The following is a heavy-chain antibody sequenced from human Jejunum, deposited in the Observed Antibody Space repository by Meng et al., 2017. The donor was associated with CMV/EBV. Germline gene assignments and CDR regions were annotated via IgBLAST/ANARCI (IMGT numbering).Heavy chain of an antibody. V-gene: IGHV3-21*01. J-gene: IGHJ4*02. CDR1: DFTFRTYP. Sequence: FAAPDFTFRTYPMTWVRQAPGKGLEWVSSITSSSTYIYYADSVKGRFTISRDNAKNSLYLQMNSLRAEDTAVYYCARDYRTGDGSGWGQGTLVTVSS. CDR2: ITSSSTYI. CDR3: ARDYRTGDGSG. D-gene: IGHD2-21*02.